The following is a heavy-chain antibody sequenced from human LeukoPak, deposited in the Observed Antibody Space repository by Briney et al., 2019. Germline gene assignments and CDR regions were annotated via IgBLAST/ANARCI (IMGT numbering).Heavy chain of an antibody. CDR1: GGSISSYY. CDR2: IYYSGST. Sequence: SETLSLTCTVSGGSISSYYWGWIRQPPGKGLEWIGSIYYSGSTYYNPSLKSRVTISVDTSKNQFSLKLSSVTAADTAVYYCARDLAYSGYDRGDWGQGTLVTVSS. CDR3: ARDLAYSGYDRGD. V-gene: IGHV4-39*07. J-gene: IGHJ4*02. D-gene: IGHD5-12*01.